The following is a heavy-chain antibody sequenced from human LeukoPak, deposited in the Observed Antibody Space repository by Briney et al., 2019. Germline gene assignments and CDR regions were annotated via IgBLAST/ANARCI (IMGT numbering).Heavy chain of an antibody. Sequence: ASVKVSCKASGYTFTGYYMHWVRQAPGQGLEWVGWINPNSGGTNYAQNFQDRVTMTRDTSNTTAYMDMSRLRSDDTGVYYCARVRDGYNDAYDIWGQGAKVTVPS. CDR2: INPNSGGT. J-gene: IGHJ3*02. CDR3: ARVRDGYNDAYDI. CDR1: GYTFTGYY. D-gene: IGHD5-24*01. V-gene: IGHV1-2*02.